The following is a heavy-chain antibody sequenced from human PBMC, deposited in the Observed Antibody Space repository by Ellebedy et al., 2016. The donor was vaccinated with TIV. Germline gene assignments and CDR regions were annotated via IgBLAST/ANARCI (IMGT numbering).Heavy chain of an antibody. D-gene: IGHD4-23*01. J-gene: IGHJ4*02. CDR2: INRDGSSA. CDR1: GFTFSNYW. V-gene: IGHV3-74*01. CDR3: ARDGAVPGGKGDY. Sequence: GESLKISCAASGFTFSNYWIHWVRQAPGKGLVWLSRINRDGSSANYADSVKGRFIISRDNAKNTLYLQMNSLRVEDTAMYYCARDGAVPGGKGDYWGQGTLVIVSS.